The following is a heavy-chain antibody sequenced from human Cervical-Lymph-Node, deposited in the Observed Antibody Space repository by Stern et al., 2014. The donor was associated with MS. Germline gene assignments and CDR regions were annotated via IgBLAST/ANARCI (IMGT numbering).Heavy chain of an antibody. J-gene: IGHJ5*02. CDR1: GYSFTSYW. Sequence: EVQLVESGAEVKMPGESLKISCKASGYSFTSYWIGWVLQGPGQGLEWVGIIFPGDSETRYSPSFQGQVTMSVDKSISTAYLQWSSLKASDTAIYYCARRGDSIGYLLSWFDPWGQGTLVTVSS. D-gene: IGHD3-10*01. CDR3: ARRGDSIGYLLSWFDP. V-gene: IGHV5-51*03. CDR2: IFPGDSET.